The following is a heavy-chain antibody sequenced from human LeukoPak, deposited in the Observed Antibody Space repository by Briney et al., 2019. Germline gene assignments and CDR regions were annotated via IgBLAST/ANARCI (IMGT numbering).Heavy chain of an antibody. D-gene: IGHD6-6*01. CDR1: GGSISSYY. CDR3: ARLSKRYSSSSGGTPYYYYYMDV. V-gene: IGHV4-4*09. CDR2: IYTSGST. Sequence: SETLSFTCTASGGSISSYYWSWIRQPPGKGLEWIGYIYTSGSTNYNPSLKSRVTISVDTSKNQFSLKLSSVTAADTAVYYCARLSKRYSSSSGGTPYYYYYMDVWGKGTTVTVSS. J-gene: IGHJ6*03.